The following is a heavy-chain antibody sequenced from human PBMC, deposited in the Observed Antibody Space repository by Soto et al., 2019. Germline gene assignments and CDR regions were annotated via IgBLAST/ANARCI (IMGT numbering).Heavy chain of an antibody. D-gene: IGHD6-19*01. J-gene: IGHJ3*02. CDR2: MWHDGSNK. Sequence: QVQLVESGGGVVQPGRSLRLSCAASGFSISTYGMYWVRQAPGKGLAWVAVMWHDGSNKDYADSVKGRFTISRDNSKNTLYLQMNSLRAEDTAVYYCAREQQWVVYGASDIWGQGTMVTVSS. CDR3: AREQQWVVYGASDI. CDR1: GFSISTYG. V-gene: IGHV3-33*01.